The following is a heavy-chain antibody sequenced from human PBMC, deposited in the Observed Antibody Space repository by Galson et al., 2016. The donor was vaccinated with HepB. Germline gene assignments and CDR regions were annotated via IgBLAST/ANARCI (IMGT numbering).Heavy chain of an antibody. CDR3: GKRRENWGHFDY. V-gene: IGHV3-23*01. J-gene: IGHJ4*02. CDR2: ISGSGDST. Sequence: SLRLSCAASGFTFSSYVMSWVRQAPGKGLQWVSAISGSGDSTFYADSVKGRFTISRDNSKKTLYLQMDSLRADDTALYYCGKRRENWGHFDYWGQGTLVTVSS. CDR1: GFTFSSYV. D-gene: IGHD7-27*01.